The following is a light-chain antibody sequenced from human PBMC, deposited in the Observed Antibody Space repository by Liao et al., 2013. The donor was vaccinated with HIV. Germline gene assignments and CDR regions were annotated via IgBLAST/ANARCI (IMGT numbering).Light chain of an antibody. V-gene: IGLV3-21*04. CDR2: YDN. J-gene: IGLJ2*01. CDR1: SIGSRS. Sequence: SYVLSQPPSVSVAPGETARITCGGNSIGSRSVHWYRQKPGQAPILVIYYDNDRPSGIPERFSGSNAGNTATLIIGRVEAGDEADYYCQVWDTDNDHRWLFGGGTKLTVL. CDR3: QVWDTDNDHRWL.